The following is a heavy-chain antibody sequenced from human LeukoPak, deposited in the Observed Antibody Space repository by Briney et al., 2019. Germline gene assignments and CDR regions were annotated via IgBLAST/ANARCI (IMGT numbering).Heavy chain of an antibody. CDR2: IRNDGNKY. J-gene: IGHJ4*02. CDR1: GFTFSTSG. Sequence: PGGSLRLSCVASGFTFSTSGMHWVRQSPGKGLDWVAFIRNDGNKYNYADSVKGRFTISRDNSKNTLYLQMNSLRAEDTAVYYCAKLGPMIVVVIPSYFDYWGQGTLVTVSS. D-gene: IGHD3-22*01. CDR3: AKLGPMIVVVIPSYFDY. V-gene: IGHV3-30*02.